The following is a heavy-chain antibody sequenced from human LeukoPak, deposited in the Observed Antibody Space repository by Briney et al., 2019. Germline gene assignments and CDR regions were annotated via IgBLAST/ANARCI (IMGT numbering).Heavy chain of an antibody. CDR2: IIPIFGTA. V-gene: IGHV1-69*06. CDR1: GGTFSSYA. J-gene: IGHJ6*02. CDR3: ARHRTYSSSWYYYYYGMDV. Sequence: SVKVSCKASGGTFSSYAISWVRQAPGQGLEWMGGIIPIFGTANYAQKFQGRVTITADKSTSTAYMELSSLRSEDTAVYYCARHRTYSSSWYYYYYGMDVWGQGTTVTVSS. D-gene: IGHD6-13*01.